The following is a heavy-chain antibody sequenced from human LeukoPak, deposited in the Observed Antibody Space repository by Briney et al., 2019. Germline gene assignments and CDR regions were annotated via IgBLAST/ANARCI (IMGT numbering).Heavy chain of an antibody. CDR3: ARGSLGPAY. CDR1: GFTFTKHD. D-gene: IGHD3-10*01. J-gene: IGHJ1*01. Sequence: GGSLRLSCGVSGFTFTKHDMSWFRQPPGKGLEWVSRISRSGAHSHYATSVRGRFIISRDNSNDTLFLQMTGLDVADTAIYYCARGSLGPAYWGRGTVVAVSS. V-gene: IGHV3-20*04. CDR2: ISRSGAHS.